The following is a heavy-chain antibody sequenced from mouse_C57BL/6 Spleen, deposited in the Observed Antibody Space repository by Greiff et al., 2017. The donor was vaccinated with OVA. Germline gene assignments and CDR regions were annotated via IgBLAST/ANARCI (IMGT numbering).Heavy chain of an antibody. CDR2: ILPGSGST. V-gene: IGHV1-9*01. Sequence: VKLMESGAELMKPGASVKLSCKATGYTFTGYWIEWVKQRPGHGLEWIGEILPGSGSTNYNEKFKGKATFTADKSSNTAYMQLSSLTTEDSAIYYWAREEGLAGYWYFDVWGTGTTVTGSS. CDR3: AREEGLAGYWYFDV. CDR1: GYTFTGYW. D-gene: IGHD3-3*01. J-gene: IGHJ1*03.